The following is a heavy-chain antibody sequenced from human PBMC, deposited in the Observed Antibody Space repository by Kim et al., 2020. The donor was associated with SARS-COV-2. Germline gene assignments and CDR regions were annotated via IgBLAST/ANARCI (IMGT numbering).Heavy chain of an antibody. V-gene: IGHV3-23*05. D-gene: IGHD3-22*01. Sequence: YAGSAKSRFTIPRDNSKNTLYLQVNSLSAEDTDVYFCAGKVYETGDVDSWGQGTLVTVSS. CDR3: AGKVYETGDVDS. J-gene: IGHJ4*02.